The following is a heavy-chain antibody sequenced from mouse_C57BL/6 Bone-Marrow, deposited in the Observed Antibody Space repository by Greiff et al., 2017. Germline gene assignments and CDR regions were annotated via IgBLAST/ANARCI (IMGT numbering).Heavy chain of an antibody. CDR3: EREDDGYYEDYFDD. J-gene: IGHJ2*01. CDR2: ISSGGSYT. D-gene: IGHD2-3*01. V-gene: IGHV5-6*01. Sequence: EVHLVESGGDLVKPGGSLKLSCAASGFTFSSYGMSWVRQTPDKRLEWVATISSGGSYTYYPDSVKGRFTISRDNAKNTLYLQMSSLKSEDTAMYYCEREDDGYYEDYFDDWGQGTTRTVSS. CDR1: GFTFSSYG.